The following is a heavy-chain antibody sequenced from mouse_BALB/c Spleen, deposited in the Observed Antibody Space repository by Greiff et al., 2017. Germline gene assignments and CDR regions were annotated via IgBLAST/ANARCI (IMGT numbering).Heavy chain of an antibody. CDR2: IWGDGST. J-gene: IGHJ2*01. D-gene: IGHD2-3*01. CDR3: ARDLYDGYYVFDY. CDR1: GFSLTGYG. Sequence: VQLQESGPGLVAPSQSLSITCTVSGFSLTGYGVNWVRQPPGKGLEWLGMIWGDGSTDYNSALKSRLSISKDNSKSQVFLKMNSLQTDDTARYYCARDLYDGYYVFDYWGQGTTLTVAS. V-gene: IGHV2-6-7*01.